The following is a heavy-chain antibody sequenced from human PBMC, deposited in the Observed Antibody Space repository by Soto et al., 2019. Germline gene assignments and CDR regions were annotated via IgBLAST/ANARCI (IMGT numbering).Heavy chain of an antibody. D-gene: IGHD3-3*01. CDR2: IYYSGST. CDR3: ARGGDFWSGSFDY. J-gene: IGHJ4*02. Sequence: QVQLQESGPGLVKPSETLSLTCTVSGGSISSYYWSWIRQPPGKGLEWIGYIYYSGSTNYNPSLKSRVTLSVDTSKNQFSLKLSSVTAADTAVYYCARGGDFWSGSFDYWGQGTLVTVSS. CDR1: GGSISSYY. V-gene: IGHV4-59*01.